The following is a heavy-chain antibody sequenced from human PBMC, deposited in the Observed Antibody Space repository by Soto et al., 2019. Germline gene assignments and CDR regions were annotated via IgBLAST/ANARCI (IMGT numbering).Heavy chain of an antibody. D-gene: IGHD6-19*01. CDR3: ARVLNGQWYFDY. CDR1: GFTFSSYW. V-gene: IGHV3-74*01. Sequence: EVQLVESGGGLVQPGGSLRLSCGASGFTFSSYWMHWVRQAPGKGLVWVSRVNIDESRTSYADSVKGRFTISRDNAKNTLYQQMNSLRAEDTALYYCARVLNGQWYFDYWGQGTQVTVSS. J-gene: IGHJ4*02. CDR2: VNIDESRT.